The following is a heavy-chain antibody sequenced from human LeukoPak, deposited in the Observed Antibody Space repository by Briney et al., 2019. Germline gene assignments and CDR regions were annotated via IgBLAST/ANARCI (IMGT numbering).Heavy chain of an antibody. CDR3: AREEEGDYSDYFDY. V-gene: IGHV4-4*07. CDR2: IQTSGST. J-gene: IGHJ4*02. D-gene: IGHD2-15*01. Sequence: PSETLPLTCSVSGVSIRRYSWSWIRQPSGKGLEWIGRIQTSGSTNYNPSLRSRVTMSVDTSKNQFSLKLSSVTAADTAVYYCAREEEGDYSDYFDYWGQGTLVTVSS. CDR1: GVSIRRYS.